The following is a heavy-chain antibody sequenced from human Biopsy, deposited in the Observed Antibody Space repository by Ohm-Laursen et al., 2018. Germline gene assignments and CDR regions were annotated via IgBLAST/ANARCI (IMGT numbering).Heavy chain of an antibody. J-gene: IGHJ6*02. CDR2: INHSGRT. D-gene: IGHD3-22*01. Sequence: SETLSLTCAVYGESFNGYYWSWIRQTPGKGLEWTGEINHSGRTNYNPSPKSRVTISVDTSKNQFSLKARSVTAADTAVYYCVRGVDYYDPYHYYALDVWGQGTPVTVSS. CDR3: VRGVDYYDPYHYYALDV. V-gene: IGHV4-34*01. CDR1: GESFNGYY.